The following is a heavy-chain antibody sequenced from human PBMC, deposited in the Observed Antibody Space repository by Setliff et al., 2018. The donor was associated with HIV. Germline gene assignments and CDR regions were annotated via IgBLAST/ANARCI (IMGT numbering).Heavy chain of an antibody. Sequence: GGSLRLSCAASGFTFTSHGMHWVRQTPGKGLEWVSFIRYDGNNKYYTDSVKGRFTISRDNSKNTLDLQMNSLRPEDTAVYYCAKDGDYSNNLYDAFDIWGQGTMVTVSS. D-gene: IGHD3-16*01. CDR2: IRYDGNNK. V-gene: IGHV3-30*02. J-gene: IGHJ3*02. CDR3: AKDGDYSNNLYDAFDI. CDR1: GFTFTSHG.